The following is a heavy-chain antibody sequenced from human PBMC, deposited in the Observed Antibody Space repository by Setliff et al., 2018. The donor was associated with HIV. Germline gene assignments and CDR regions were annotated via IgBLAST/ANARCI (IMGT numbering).Heavy chain of an antibody. V-gene: IGHV4-34*01. CDR3: AREVRVVLPAAASGNYYYYYMDV. CDR1: GGSFSGYY. Sequence: PSETLSLTCAVYGGSFSGYYWSWIRQPPGKGLEWIGEINHSGSTNYNPSLKSRVTMSVDTSKNQFSLRLSSVTAADTAVYYCAREVRVVLPAAASGNYYYYYMDVWGKGTTVTVSS. J-gene: IGHJ6*03. CDR2: INHSGST. D-gene: IGHD2-2*01.